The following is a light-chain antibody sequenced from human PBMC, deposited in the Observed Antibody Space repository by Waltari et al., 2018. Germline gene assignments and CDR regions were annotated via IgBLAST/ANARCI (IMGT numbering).Light chain of an antibody. Sequence: QSALTQHASVSGSPGQSITISCTGTSSDVGRYNLVSWYQQHPGKAPKLMIYEVSKRPSGVSNRFSGSKSGNTASLTISGLQAEDEAGYYCCSYAGSSTLWVFGTGTKVTVL. CDR3: CSYAGSSTLWV. CDR2: EVS. V-gene: IGLV2-23*02. CDR1: SSDVGRYNL. J-gene: IGLJ1*01.